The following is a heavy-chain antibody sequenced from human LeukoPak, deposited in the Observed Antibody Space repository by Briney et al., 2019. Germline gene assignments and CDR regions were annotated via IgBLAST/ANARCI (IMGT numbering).Heavy chain of an antibody. CDR1: GFTFSSYG. V-gene: IGHV3-33*01. Sequence: PGGSLRLSCAASGFTFSSYGMHWVRQAPGKGLEWVAVIWYDGSNKYYADSVKGRFTISRDNSKNTLYLQMNSLRAEDTAVYYCAREGAAAAGPPFDYWGQGTLVTVSS. J-gene: IGHJ4*02. D-gene: IGHD6-13*01. CDR3: AREGAAAAGPPFDY. CDR2: IWYDGSNK.